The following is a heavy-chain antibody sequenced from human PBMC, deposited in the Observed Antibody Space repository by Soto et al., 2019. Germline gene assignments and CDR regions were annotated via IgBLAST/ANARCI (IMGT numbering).Heavy chain of an antibody. CDR2: IKQDGSEK. Sequence: GGSLRLSCAASGFIFSTYWMTWVRQAPGKGLEWVANIKQDGSEKWYVDSVKGRFTISRDNAKNSLYLQMNSLRAEDTAVYYCAKSVSYYYDSSGHQGVDYWGQGTRGTVS. CDR1: GFIFSTYW. CDR3: AKSVSYYYDSSGHQGVDY. V-gene: IGHV3-7*03. D-gene: IGHD3-22*01. J-gene: IGHJ4*02.